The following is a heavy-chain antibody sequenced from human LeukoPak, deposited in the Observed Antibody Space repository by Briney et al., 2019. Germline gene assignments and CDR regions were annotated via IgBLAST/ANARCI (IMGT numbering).Heavy chain of an antibody. Sequence: SETLSLTCAVYGGSFSGYYWTWIRQPPGKGLEWIGEINHSGSTSYNPSLKSRFVLSVDTSKHHFSLKLSSVTVADTAVYYCARGGDGARLGYWGQGTLVTVSS. D-gene: IGHD3-10*01. CDR1: GGSFSGYY. CDR3: ARGGDGARLGY. J-gene: IGHJ4*02. CDR2: INHSGST. V-gene: IGHV4-34*01.